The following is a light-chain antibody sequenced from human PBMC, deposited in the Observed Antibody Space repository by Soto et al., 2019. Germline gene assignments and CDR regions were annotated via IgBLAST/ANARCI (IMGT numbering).Light chain of an antibody. V-gene: IGLV2-8*01. J-gene: IGLJ1*01. CDR3: SSYAGSSNV. Sequence: QSVLTQPPSASGSPGQSVAISCTGTSSDVAGYNYVSWYQQHPGKAPKLMIYEVNKRPSGVPDRFSGSKSGNTASLTVSGRQAEDEADYYCSSYAGSSNVFGTGTKVTVL. CDR1: SSDVAGYNY. CDR2: EVN.